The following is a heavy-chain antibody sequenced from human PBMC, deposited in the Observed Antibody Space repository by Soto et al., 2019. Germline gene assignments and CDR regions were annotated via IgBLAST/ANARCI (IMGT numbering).Heavy chain of an antibody. V-gene: IGHV4-59*10. J-gene: IGHJ6*02. CDR3: ARSIAARPGLYYYYYGMDV. CDR1: GGFLSESY. D-gene: IGHD6-6*01. Sequence: SETLSLTCAVYGGFLSESYWTWIRQPPGKGLEWIGRIYTSGSTNYNPSLKSRVTMSADTSKNQFSLKLSSVTAADRAVYYCARSIAARPGLYYYYYGMDVWGQGTTVTVSS. CDR2: IYTSGST.